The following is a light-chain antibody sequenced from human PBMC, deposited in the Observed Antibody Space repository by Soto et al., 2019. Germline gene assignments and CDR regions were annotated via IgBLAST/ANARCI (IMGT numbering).Light chain of an antibody. CDR1: SIDVGGYNY. CDR3: TSYIHRRTLVV. V-gene: IGLV2-14*01. Sequence: QSALTQPASVSGSPGQSITIYCTGTSIDVGGYNYVSWYQHHPGKAPKLMIYGVTNRPSGVSIRFSGSKSGNTASLTISGLQPEDEADYYCTSYIHRRTLVVFGGGTQLTVL. J-gene: IGLJ2*01. CDR2: GVT.